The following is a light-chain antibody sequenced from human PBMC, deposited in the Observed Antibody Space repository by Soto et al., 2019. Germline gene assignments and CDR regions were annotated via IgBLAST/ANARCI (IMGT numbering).Light chain of an antibody. CDR2: LNSDGSH. CDR3: QIWGTGTYVV. Sequence: QLVLTQSPSASASLGASVKLTCTLSSGHSSYAIAWHQQQPEKGPRYLMKLNSDGSHSKGDVIPDRFSCSSSGAERYLSISSLQSEDAADYYCQIWGTGTYVVFGGGTKLTVL. V-gene: IGLV4-69*01. J-gene: IGLJ2*01. CDR1: SGHSSYA.